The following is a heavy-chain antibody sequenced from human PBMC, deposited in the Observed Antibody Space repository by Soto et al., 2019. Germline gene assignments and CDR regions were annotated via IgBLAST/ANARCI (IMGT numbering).Heavy chain of an antibody. CDR1: GYTFTSYY. CDR3: AREMVSTVTSKGGYGMDV. Sequence: GASVKVSCKASGYTFTSYYMHWVRQAPGQGLEWMGIINPSGGSTSYAQKFQGRVTMTRDTSTSTVYMELSSLRSEDTAVYYCAREMVSTVTSKGGYGMDVWGQGTTVTVSS. J-gene: IGHJ6*02. CDR2: INPSGGST. V-gene: IGHV1-46*01. D-gene: IGHD4-17*01.